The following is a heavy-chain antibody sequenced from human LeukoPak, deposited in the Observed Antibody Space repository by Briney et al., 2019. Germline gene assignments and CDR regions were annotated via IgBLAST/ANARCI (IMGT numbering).Heavy chain of an antibody. D-gene: IGHD3-10*01. CDR1: GFTFSSYG. V-gene: IGHV3-30*03. J-gene: IGHJ4*02. CDR2: TSSDLNVK. Sequence: GRSLRLSCAASGFTFSSYGMHWVRQAPGKGLEWVAVTSSDLNVKLYADSVKGRFTISRDNSRSTLYLQMNSLRPEDTAIYYCAREGYYGSGSPPSLYFDYWGQGTLVTVSS. CDR3: AREGYYGSGSPPSLYFDY.